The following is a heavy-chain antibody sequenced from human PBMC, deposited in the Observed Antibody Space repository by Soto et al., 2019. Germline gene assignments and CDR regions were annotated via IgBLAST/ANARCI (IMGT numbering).Heavy chain of an antibody. J-gene: IGHJ5*02. V-gene: IGHV4-59*13. CDR1: GYSLWRYY. CDR2: ISYSGNT. CDR3: ERGRDMGGYYDL. Sequence: SETLSLTCTVSGYSLWRYYWTWARQPPNQGLEWIGFISYSGNTNRNPYLKGRITLSVDTSTSQFSLRLTSVTAADTAVYYCERGRDMGGYYDLWGQGKLVTVSP. D-gene: IGHD2-8*01.